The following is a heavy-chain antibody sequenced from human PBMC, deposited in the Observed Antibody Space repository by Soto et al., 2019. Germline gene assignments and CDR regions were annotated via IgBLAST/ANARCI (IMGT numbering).Heavy chain of an antibody. J-gene: IGHJ5*01. Sequence: GXSVKVSCTGSGYTFTSYGSRWVRQAPGQGLEWMGWISAYNGNTNYSQKLQGRVTMTTDTSTSTAYMELRSLRSDDTAVYYCARDLFGMVAVAGNWFDSWGQGTLVTVSS. CDR2: ISAYNGNT. CDR1: GYTFTSYG. D-gene: IGHD6-19*01. CDR3: ARDLFGMVAVAGNWFDS. V-gene: IGHV1-18*01.